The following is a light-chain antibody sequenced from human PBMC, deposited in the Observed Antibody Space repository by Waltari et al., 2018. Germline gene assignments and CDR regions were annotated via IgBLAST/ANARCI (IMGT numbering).Light chain of an antibody. Sequence: QSALTQPASVSGSPGQSITISCTGTSSDVGGYNYLSWYQQPPGKAPKLMIYDVSKRPSGVSNRFSGSKSGNTASLTISGLQAEDEADYYCCSYAGSSTFVLGTGTKVTVL. CDR2: DVS. J-gene: IGLJ1*01. CDR1: SSDVGGYNY. CDR3: CSYAGSSTFV. V-gene: IGLV2-23*02.